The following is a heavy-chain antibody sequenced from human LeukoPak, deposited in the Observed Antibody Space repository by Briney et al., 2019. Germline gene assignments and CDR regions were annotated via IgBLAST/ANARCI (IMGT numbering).Heavy chain of an antibody. CDR2: IYYSGST. D-gene: IGHD1-14*01. V-gene: IGHV4-59*12. CDR1: GGSISSYY. Sequence: SETLSLTCTDSGGSISSYYWSWIRHPPGKGLEWIGYIYYSGSTNYNPSLKSRVTISVDTSKNQFSLKLSSVTAADTAVYYCARGLRTGYYYYYYYMDVWGKGTTVTVSS. CDR3: ARGLRTGYYYYYYYMDV. J-gene: IGHJ6*03.